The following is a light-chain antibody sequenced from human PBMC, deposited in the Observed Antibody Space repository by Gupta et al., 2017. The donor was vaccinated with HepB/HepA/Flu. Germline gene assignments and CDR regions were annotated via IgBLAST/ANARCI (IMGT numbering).Light chain of an antibody. CDR3: QQYNNLPT. J-gene: IGKJ1*01. V-gene: IGKV3-15*01. Sequence: EIVMTQSPATLSVSPGERATLSCRASQSVSSNLAWYQQKPGQAPRLLIYGASTRATGIPARFSGSGSWTEFTLTLRSLQSEDFAVYYCQQYNNLPTFGQGTKVEIK. CDR1: QSVSSN. CDR2: GAS.